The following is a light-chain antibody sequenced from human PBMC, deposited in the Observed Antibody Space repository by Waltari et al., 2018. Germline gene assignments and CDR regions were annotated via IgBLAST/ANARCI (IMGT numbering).Light chain of an antibody. Sequence: QSALTQHPSASGSPGQSVTISCTATSSDVGGYNYVSWYQQHPGKAPKLMIYEVSKRPSGVPDRFSGSKSGNTASLTVSGLQAEDEADYYCSSYAGSINLVFGGGTKLTVL. J-gene: IGLJ3*02. V-gene: IGLV2-8*01. CDR3: SSYAGSINLV. CDR1: SSDVGGYNY. CDR2: EVS.